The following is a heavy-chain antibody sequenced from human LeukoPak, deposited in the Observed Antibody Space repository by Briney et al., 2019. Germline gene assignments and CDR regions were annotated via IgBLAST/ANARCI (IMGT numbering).Heavy chain of an antibody. CDR1: GGSISSGGYY. Sequence: SETLSLTCTVSGGSISSGGYYWSWIRQHPGKGREWIGYIYYSGSTYYNPSLKSRVTISVDTSKNQFSLKLSSVTAADTAVYYCARGGTTALWYYYYYGMDVWGQGTTVTVSS. J-gene: IGHJ6*02. CDR2: IYYSGST. V-gene: IGHV4-31*03. D-gene: IGHD4-11*01. CDR3: ARGGTTALWYYYYYGMDV.